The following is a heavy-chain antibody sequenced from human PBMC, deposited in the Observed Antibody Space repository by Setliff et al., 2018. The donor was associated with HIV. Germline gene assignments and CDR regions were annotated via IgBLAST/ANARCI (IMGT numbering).Heavy chain of an antibody. D-gene: IGHD1-26*01. Sequence: PGGSLRLSCAASGFTIRGYWMDWVRQAPGKGLEWVASINEGGSVRFYVDSVKGRFTISRDNAKNSLYLQMNSLRAEDTALYYCAKESGSYYFDSWGQGTPVTVSS. CDR2: INEGGSVR. CDR1: GFTIRGYW. CDR3: AKESGSYYFDS. V-gene: IGHV3-7*03. J-gene: IGHJ4*02.